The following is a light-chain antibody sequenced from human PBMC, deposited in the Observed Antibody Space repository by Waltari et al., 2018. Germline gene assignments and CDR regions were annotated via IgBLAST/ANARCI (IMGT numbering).Light chain of an antibody. CDR3: LQTYSTLMFS. CDR1: QSITNY. V-gene: IGKV1-39*01. J-gene: IGKJ3*01. CDR2: DAS. Sequence: DIQMTQSPSSLSASVGDRVTMTCRASQSITNYLSWYQHKLGEAPNLLVYDASTLVNGVPSRFNGSGSGTEFTLTISSLQPEDLATYYCLQTYSTLMFSFGPGTKVDL.